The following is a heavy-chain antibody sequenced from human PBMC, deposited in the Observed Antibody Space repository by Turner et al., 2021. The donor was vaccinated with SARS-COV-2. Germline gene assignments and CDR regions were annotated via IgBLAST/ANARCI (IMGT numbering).Heavy chain of an antibody. CDR2: IKQDGSEK. D-gene: IGHD3-22*01. CDR3: ARDIVVFTHAFDI. CDR1: GFTFSIYW. V-gene: IGHV3-7*01. J-gene: IGHJ3*02. Sequence: EVQLVESGGALVQPGGALSLSCAASGFTFSIYWISWGRQAPGKGLEWVANIKQDGSEKYYVDSVKGRFTISRDNAKNSLYLQMNSLRAEDTAVYYCARDIVVFTHAFDIWGQGTMVTVSS.